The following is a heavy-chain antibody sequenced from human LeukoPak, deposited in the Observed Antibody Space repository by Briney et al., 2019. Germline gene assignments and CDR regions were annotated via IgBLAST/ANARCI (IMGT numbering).Heavy chain of an antibody. Sequence: GGSLRLSCAASGFTFSSYAMHWVRQAPGKGLEWVAVISYDGSNKYYADSVKGRFTISRDNSKNTLYLQMNSLRAEDTAVYYCARGTQPVLGDPNLLVYWGQGTLVTVSS. V-gene: IGHV3-30-3*01. CDR3: ARGTQPVLGDPNLLVY. D-gene: IGHD3-10*02. J-gene: IGHJ4*02. CDR1: GFTFSSYA. CDR2: ISYDGSNK.